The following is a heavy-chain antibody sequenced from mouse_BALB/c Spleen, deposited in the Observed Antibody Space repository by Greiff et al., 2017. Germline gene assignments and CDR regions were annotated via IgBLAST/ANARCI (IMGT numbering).Heavy chain of an antibody. CDR1: GFSFTGYG. Sequence: QVQLQQSGPGLVAPSQSLSITCTVSGFSFTGYGVNWVRQPPGKGLEWLGMIWGDGSTDYNSALKSRLSISKDNSKSQVFLKMNSLQTDDTARYYCARSYDYDWYFDVWGAGTTVTVSS. D-gene: IGHD2-4*01. J-gene: IGHJ1*01. CDR3: ARSYDYDWYFDV. V-gene: IGHV2-6-7*01. CDR2: IWGDGST.